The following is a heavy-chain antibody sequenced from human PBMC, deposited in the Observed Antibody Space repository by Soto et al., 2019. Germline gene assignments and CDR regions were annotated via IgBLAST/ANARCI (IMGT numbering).Heavy chain of an antibody. D-gene: IGHD2-15*01. V-gene: IGHV3-23*01. CDR3: AKDLVPVEGGHGDSFHM. CDR1: GFTFHTYA. J-gene: IGHJ3*02. CDR2: ISGTGGTI. Sequence: EVQLLESGGDLVQPGGSLRLSCVASGFTFHTYAMSWVRQAPGKGLEWVSSISGTGGTIKYADSVKGRFTISRDNSRNTLSLQMTSLRVEDTAVYYCAKDLVPVEGGHGDSFHMWGQGTLVTVSS.